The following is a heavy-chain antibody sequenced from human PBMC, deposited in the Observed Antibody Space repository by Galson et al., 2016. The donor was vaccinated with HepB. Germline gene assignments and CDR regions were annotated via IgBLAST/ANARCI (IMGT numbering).Heavy chain of an antibody. CDR1: GGSFSGY. CDR3: ARHCGGGSCYRAFEI. D-gene: IGHD2-15*01. Sequence: SETLSLTCAVHGGSFSGYWSWIRQPPGKGLEWIGEINHSGSTNYNPSLKSRVTISVDASKNQTSLKLSSMTAADTAVYYCARHCGGGSCYRAFEIWGQGKTVTVSS. CDR2: INHSGST. J-gene: IGHJ3*02. V-gene: IGHV4-34*01.